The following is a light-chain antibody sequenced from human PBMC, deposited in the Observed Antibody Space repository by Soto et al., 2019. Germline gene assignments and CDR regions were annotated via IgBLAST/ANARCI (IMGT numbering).Light chain of an antibody. V-gene: IGKV1-27*01. J-gene: IGKJ3*01. CDR1: QGISNY. CDR2: AAY. Sequence: DVQMTQSPSSLSASVGDRVAITCRASQGISNYLAWYQQKPGKVPKLLIYAAYTLQSGVPSRFSGSGSGTDFTLTISSLQPEDFATYYCQKYNSSLFTFGPGTKVDIK. CDR3: QKYNSSLFT.